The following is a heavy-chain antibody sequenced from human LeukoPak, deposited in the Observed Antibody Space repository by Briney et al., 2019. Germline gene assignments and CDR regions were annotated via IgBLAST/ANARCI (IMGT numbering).Heavy chain of an antibody. D-gene: IGHD2/OR15-2a*01. J-gene: IGHJ4*02. CDR2: IKQDGSEK. CDR3: ARDLGENFGLY. CDR1: GFTFSNYW. V-gene: IGHV3-7*01. Sequence: GGSLRLSCAASGFTFSNYWMSWVRQAPGKGLEWVANIKQDGSEKYYVDSVKGRFTISRDNAKNSLYLQMNSLRAEDTAVYYCARDLGENFGLYWGQGTLVTVSS.